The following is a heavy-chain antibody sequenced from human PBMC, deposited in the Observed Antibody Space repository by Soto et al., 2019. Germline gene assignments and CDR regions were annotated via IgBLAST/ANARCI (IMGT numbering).Heavy chain of an antibody. D-gene: IGHD2-15*01. CDR1: GYSFASYW. Sequence: GESLKISCKGSGYSFASYWIGWVRQMPGKGLECMGIIYPSDSDTRYNPSFQGQVTTSADKSIGTAYLQWSSLKASDTGMYYCARYCSGGGCYPLSMDVWGQGTTVTVSS. V-gene: IGHV5-51*01. J-gene: IGHJ6*02. CDR3: ARYCSGGGCYPLSMDV. CDR2: IYPSDSDT.